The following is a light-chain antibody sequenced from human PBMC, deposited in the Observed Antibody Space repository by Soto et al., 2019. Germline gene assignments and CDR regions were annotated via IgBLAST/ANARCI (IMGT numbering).Light chain of an antibody. Sequence: EVVMTQSPATLSVSLGERVTLSCRASQSVSNTLAWYQQKPGQAPRLLIYGASTRATGIPARFSGSGSGTEFTLTISSLQAEDFAVYYCQQYYNWPPWTFGQGTKVEIK. CDR2: GAS. V-gene: IGKV3-15*01. J-gene: IGKJ1*01. CDR1: QSVSNT. CDR3: QQYYNWPPWT.